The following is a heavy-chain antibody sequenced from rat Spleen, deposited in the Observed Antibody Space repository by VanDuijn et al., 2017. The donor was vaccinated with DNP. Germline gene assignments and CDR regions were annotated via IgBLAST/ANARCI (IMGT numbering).Heavy chain of an antibody. V-gene: IGHV5-25*01. Sequence: EVQLVESGGGLVQPGRSLKLSCAASGFTFSNSDMAWVRQAPTKGLEWVASISRTGDTIYYRDSVTGRFTVSRDNAKSTLYLQMDSLRSEDTATYYCSTLNYYASLSGYFDYWGQGVMVTVSS. J-gene: IGHJ2*01. CDR1: GFTFSNSD. D-gene: IGHD1-12*01. CDR3: STLNYYASLSGYFDY. CDR2: ISRTGDTI.